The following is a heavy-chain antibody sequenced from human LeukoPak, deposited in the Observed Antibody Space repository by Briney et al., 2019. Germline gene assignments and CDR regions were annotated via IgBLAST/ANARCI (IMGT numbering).Heavy chain of an antibody. D-gene: IGHD2-8*01. J-gene: IGHJ5*02. CDR2: MNPNSGNT. Sequence: ASVKVSCKASGYTFTSYDINWVRQATGQGLEWMGWMNPNSGNTGYAQKFQGRVTMTRNTSISTAYMELSSLRSEDTAVYYCARDYGAVYAIYWFDPWGQGTLVTVSS. V-gene: IGHV1-8*01. CDR3: ARDYGAVYAIYWFDP. CDR1: GYTFTSYD.